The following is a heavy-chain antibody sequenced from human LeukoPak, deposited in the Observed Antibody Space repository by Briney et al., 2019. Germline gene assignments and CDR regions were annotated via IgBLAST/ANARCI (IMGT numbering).Heavy chain of an antibody. CDR3: ARGSTCITMVRSSCTIRARAFDP. CDR2: INHSGST. D-gene: IGHD3-10*01. J-gene: IGHJ5*02. Sequence: KPSETLSLTCAVYGVSFSGYYWSWIRQPPGKGLEWIGEINHSGSTNYNPSLKSRVTISVDTSKNQFSLKLSSVTAADTAVYYCARGSTCITMVRSSCTIRARAFDPWGQGTLVTVSS. V-gene: IGHV4-34*01. CDR1: GVSFSGYY.